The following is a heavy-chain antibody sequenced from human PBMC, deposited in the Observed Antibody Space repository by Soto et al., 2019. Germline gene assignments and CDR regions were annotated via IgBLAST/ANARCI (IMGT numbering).Heavy chain of an antibody. CDR2: INPSGGST. D-gene: IGHD3-10*01. V-gene: IGHV1-46*03. CDR1: GYTFTSYY. J-gene: IGHJ3*02. Sequence: ASVKVSCKASGYTFTSYYMHWVRQAPGQGLEWMGIINPSGGSTSYAQKFQGRVTMARDTSTSTVYMELSSLRSEDTAVYYCAREFGEHAFDIWAKGQWSPSPQ. CDR3: AREFGEHAFDI.